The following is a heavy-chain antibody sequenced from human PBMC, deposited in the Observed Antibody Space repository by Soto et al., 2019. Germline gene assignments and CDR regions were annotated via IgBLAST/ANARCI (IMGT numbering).Heavy chain of an antibody. Sequence: PGGCLRLSCTAAEFTFRSHGMHWVRQAPDKGLEWVAVIWYDGSNKYYADSVKGRFTISRDNSKNTLYLQMNSLRAEDTAVYYCARDQGDIVLVPAAPTYYYGMDVWGQGTTVTVSS. J-gene: IGHJ6*02. CDR1: EFTFRSHG. CDR3: ARDQGDIVLVPAAPTYYYGMDV. V-gene: IGHV3-33*01. D-gene: IGHD2-2*01. CDR2: IWYDGSNK.